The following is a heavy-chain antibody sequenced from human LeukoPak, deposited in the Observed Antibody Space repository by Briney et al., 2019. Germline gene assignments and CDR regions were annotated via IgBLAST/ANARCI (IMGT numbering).Heavy chain of an antibody. J-gene: IGHJ4*02. CDR1: GGSISSYY. D-gene: IGHD3-10*01. CDR2: IYYSGST. V-gene: IGHV4-59*12. Sequence: SETLSLTCTVSGGSISSYYWSWIRQPPWKGLEWIGSIYYSGSTYYNPSLKSRVTISVDTSKNQFSLKLSSVTAADTAVYYCARAVRGVNKIHNPTFDYWGQGTLVTVSS. CDR3: ARAVRGVNKIHNPTFDY.